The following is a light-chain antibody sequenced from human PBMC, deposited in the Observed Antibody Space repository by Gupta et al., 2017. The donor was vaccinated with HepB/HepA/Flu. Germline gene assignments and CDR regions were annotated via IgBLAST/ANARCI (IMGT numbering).Light chain of an antibody. V-gene: IGKV1-33*01. CDR2: DTS. CDR3: QQNDNLYS. Sequence: DIQMTQSPSSLSASVGDRVTITCQASQPFTNFLNWYQQKPGKAPKLLIYDTSKFEIGDPLRFSGCGSETDFTFTSMGRQDEDVAKYYGQQNDNLYSFGQGTKLEIK. J-gene: IGKJ2*03. CDR1: QPFTNF.